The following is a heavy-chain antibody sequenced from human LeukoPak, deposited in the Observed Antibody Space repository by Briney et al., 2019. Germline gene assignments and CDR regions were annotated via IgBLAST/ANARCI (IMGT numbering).Heavy chain of an antibody. CDR3: ARDLAYDSSGPIDY. D-gene: IGHD3-22*01. J-gene: IGHJ4*02. CDR2: ISAYNGST. V-gene: IGHV1-18*01. CDR1: GYTFTSYG. Sequence: ASVKVSCKASGYTFTSYGISWVRQAPGQGLEWMGWISAYNGSTNYAQKLQGRVTMTTDTSTSTAYMELRSLRSDDTAVYYCARDLAYDSSGPIDYWGQGTLVTVSS.